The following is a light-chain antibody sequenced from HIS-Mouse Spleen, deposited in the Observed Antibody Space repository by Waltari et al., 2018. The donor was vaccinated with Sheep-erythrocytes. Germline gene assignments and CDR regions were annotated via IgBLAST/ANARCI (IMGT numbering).Light chain of an antibody. CDR3: AAWDDSLNGPV. Sequence: QSVLTQPPSASGTPGQRVTISCSGSSSNIGSNTVNWYQQLPGTAPKLLLYSNNPRPSGFPERFSGSKSGTSASLAISGLQSEDEADYYCAAWDDSLNGPVFGGGTKLTVL. CDR1: SSNIGSNT. CDR2: SNN. V-gene: IGLV1-44*01. J-gene: IGLJ3*02.